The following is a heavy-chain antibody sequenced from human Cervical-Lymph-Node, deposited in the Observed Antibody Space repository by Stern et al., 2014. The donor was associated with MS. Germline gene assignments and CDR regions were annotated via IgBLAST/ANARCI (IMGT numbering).Heavy chain of an antibody. CDR2: ISYDGNHK. D-gene: IGHD2-8*01. V-gene: IGHV3-30*03. J-gene: IGHJ4*02. Sequence: VQLVESGGAVVQPGRPLRLSCAASGFPFSSYGMHWDRQAPTKGLEWVTVISYDGNHKYYAASVKGRFTISRDNSKNTLHLQMNSVTPDDTAIYYCARDYEDTSMLFDHWGQGTLVTVSS. CDR1: GFPFSSYG. CDR3: ARDYEDTSMLFDH.